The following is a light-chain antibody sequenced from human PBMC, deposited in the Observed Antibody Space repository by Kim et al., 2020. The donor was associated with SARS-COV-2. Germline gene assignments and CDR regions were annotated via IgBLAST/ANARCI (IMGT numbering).Light chain of an antibody. CDR2: QDS. J-gene: IGLJ2*01. Sequence: VSPGQKASTTCPGDKLGDKYACWSQQKPGQSPVLVIYQDSKRPSGIPERFSGSNSGNTATLTISGTQAMDEADYYCQAWDSSTDVVFGGGTQLTVL. CDR1: KLGDKY. CDR3: QAWDSSTDVV. V-gene: IGLV3-1*01.